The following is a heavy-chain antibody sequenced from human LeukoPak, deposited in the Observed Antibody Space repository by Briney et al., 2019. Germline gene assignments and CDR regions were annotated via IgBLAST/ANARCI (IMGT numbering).Heavy chain of an antibody. V-gene: IGHV4-59*08. CDR2: IYYSGSA. Sequence: PSETLSPTCTVSGGSISSYYWSWIRQPPGKGLEWIGYIYYSGSANYNPSLKSRVTISVDTSKNQFSLKLSSVTAADTAVYYCARLRPTWALEGYYYYGMDVWGQGTTVTVSS. J-gene: IGHJ6*02. CDR1: GGSISSYY. D-gene: IGHD3-3*01. CDR3: ARLRPTWALEGYYYYGMDV.